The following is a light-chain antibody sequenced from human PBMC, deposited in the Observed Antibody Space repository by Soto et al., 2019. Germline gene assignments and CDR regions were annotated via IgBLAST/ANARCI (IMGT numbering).Light chain of an antibody. CDR2: SDI. CDR1: SSNIGAGFD. V-gene: IGLV1-40*01. CDR3: QSYDSGVSASV. Sequence: QSVLTQPPSVSGAPGQRVSISCSGASSNIGAGFDVHGYQQFRGAAPKLLIYSDINRPSGVPYRFSASKSGTSASLTITGLQTEDEAHYYCQSYDSGVSASVFGGGTKLTVL. J-gene: IGLJ2*01.